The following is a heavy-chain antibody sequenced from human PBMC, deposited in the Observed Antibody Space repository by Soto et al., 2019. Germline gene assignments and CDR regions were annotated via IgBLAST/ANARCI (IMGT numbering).Heavy chain of an antibody. D-gene: IGHD3-9*01. CDR2: ITGYGGTQ. Sequence: EVQLLESGGVLVKPGGSLRLSCAASGFSFSDHAMSWVRQAPGKGLEWVAAITGYGGTQYYVDSVKGRFTISRDNSKNTLYLQMNSLRAVDTAMYYCAKLPYDILTAYYYDSWGQGTLVNVSS. V-gene: IGHV3-23*01. CDR3: AKLPYDILTAYYYDS. J-gene: IGHJ4*02. CDR1: GFSFSDHA.